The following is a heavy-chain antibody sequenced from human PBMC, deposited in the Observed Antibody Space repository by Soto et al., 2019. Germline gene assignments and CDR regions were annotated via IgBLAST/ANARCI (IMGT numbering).Heavy chain of an antibody. CDR2: ISAYNGNT. D-gene: IGHD6-19*01. CDR3: AREGSGLRSGAFDI. CDR1: GYTFSSYC. V-gene: IGHV1-18*04. J-gene: IGHJ3*02. Sequence: ASVNGSWKAAGYTFSSYCISWVRQAPGQGLEWMGWISAYNGNTNYAQKLQGRVTMTTDTSTSTAYMELRSLRSDDTAVYYCAREGSGLRSGAFDIWGQGTMVTVSS.